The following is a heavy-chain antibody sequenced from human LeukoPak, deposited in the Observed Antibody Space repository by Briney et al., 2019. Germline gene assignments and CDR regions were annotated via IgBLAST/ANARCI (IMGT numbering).Heavy chain of an antibody. J-gene: IGHJ4*02. D-gene: IGHD1-26*01. Sequence: GASVKVSCKASGYTFRDFAISWVRQAPGQGLEWMGAIIPIFGTANYAQKFQGRVTITADESTGTAYMELSSLRSEDTAVYYCARERRGGSCFTEKRLDHWGQGTLVAVSS. CDR1: GYTFRDFA. CDR3: ARERRGGSCFTEKRLDH. V-gene: IGHV1-69*13. CDR2: IIPIFGTA.